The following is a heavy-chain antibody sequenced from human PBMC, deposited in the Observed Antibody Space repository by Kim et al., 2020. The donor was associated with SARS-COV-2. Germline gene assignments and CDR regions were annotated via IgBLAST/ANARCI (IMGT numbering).Heavy chain of an antibody. CDR1: GYSISSGYY. Sequence: SETLSLTCTVSGYSISSGYYWGWIRPPPGKGLEWIGSIYHSGSTYYNPSLKSRVTISVDTSKNQFSLKLSSVTAADTAVYYCARDTYSSSSGVGFFDYWGQGTLVTVSS. J-gene: IGHJ4*02. V-gene: IGHV4-38-2*02. CDR2: IYHSGST. D-gene: IGHD6-6*01. CDR3: ARDTYSSSSGVGFFDY.